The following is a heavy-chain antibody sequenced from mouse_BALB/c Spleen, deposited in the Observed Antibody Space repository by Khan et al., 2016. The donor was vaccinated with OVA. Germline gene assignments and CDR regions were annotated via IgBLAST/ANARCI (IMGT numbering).Heavy chain of an antibody. J-gene: IGHJ1*01. CDR2: ILPGSGNT. V-gene: IGHV1-9*01. D-gene: IGHD2-1*01. CDR1: GYTFGSFW. CDR3: ARLGNHRCFEV. Sequence: QVQLKQSGAGLMKPGASVKISCKATGYTFGSFWIEWVKQRPGHGLEWIGEILPGSGNTKYSEKFKGKATFTADTSSNTAYMQLSSLTSEDSAVFYFARLGNHRCFEVRGAGTTVTVSS.